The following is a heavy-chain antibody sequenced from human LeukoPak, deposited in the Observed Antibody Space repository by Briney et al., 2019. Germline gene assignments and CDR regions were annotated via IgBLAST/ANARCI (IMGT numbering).Heavy chain of an antibody. CDR3: ARSDPKRWLQSSFWFDP. V-gene: IGHV6-1*01. CDR1: GDSVSSNSAA. CDR2: TNYRSKWYN. D-gene: IGHD5-24*01. Sequence: SQTLSLTCAISGDSVSSNSAAWNWIRQSPSRGLEWLGRTNYRSKWYNDYAVSVKSRITINPDTSKNQFSLQLNSVTPEDTAVYYCARSDPKRWLQSSFWFDPWGQRTLVTVSS. J-gene: IGHJ5*02.